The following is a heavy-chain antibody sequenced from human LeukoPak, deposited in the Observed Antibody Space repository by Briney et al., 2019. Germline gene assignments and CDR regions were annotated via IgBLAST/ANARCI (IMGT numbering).Heavy chain of an antibody. J-gene: IGHJ4*02. CDR1: GFAFSDAW. D-gene: IGHD1-20*01. V-gene: IGHV3-15*01. CDR2: IKSAVNGGTT. CDR3: ARYNWNRGNFDY. Sequence: GGSLRLSCAASGFAFSDAWMDWVRQAPGKGLEWVGRIKSAVNGGTTDYAAPVKGRFTISRENAKNSLYLQMNSLRAGDTAVYYCARYNWNRGNFDYWGQGTLVTVSS.